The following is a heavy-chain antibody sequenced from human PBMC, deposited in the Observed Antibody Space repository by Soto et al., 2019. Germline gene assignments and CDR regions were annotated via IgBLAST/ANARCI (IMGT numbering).Heavy chain of an antibody. Sequence: GSLRLSCAASGFTSSSYWMSWVRQAPGKGLEWVANIKQDGSEKYYVDSVKGRFTISRDNAKNSLYLQMNSLRAEDTAVYYCAREWGNYYYYGMDVWGQGTTVTVSS. J-gene: IGHJ6*02. CDR3: AREWGNYYYYGMDV. V-gene: IGHV3-7*01. CDR1: GFTSSSYW. CDR2: IKQDGSEK. D-gene: IGHD7-27*01.